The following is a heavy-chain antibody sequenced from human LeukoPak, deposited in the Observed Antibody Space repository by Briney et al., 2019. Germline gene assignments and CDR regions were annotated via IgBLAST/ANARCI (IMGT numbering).Heavy chain of an antibody. J-gene: IGHJ3*02. CDR1: GFTFSSYG. V-gene: IGHV3-23*01. CDR3: AKDLTGYDAFDI. CDR2: ISGSGGST. Sequence: GGSLRLSCAASGFTFSSYGMSWVRQAPGKGLEWVSAISGSGGSTYYADSVKGRFTISRDNSKNTLYLQMNSLRAEDTAVYYCAKDLTGYDAFDIWGQGTMVTVSS. D-gene: IGHD7-27*01.